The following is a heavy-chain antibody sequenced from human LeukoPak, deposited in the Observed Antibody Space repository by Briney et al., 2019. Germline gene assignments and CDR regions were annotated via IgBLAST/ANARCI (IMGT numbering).Heavy chain of an antibody. CDR3: ARDSGGNWFDP. CDR2: INPSGGST. Sequence: ASVKVSCKASGYTFTSYYMHWVRQAPGQGLEWMGIINPSGGSTSYAQKFQGRVTMTRDTSTSTVYMELSSLRFEDTAVYYCARDSGGNWFDPWGQGTLVTVSS. D-gene: IGHD6-25*01. CDR1: GYTFTSYY. J-gene: IGHJ5*02. V-gene: IGHV1-46*01.